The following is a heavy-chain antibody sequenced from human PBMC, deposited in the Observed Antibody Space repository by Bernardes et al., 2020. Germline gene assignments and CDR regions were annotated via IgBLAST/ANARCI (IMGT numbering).Heavy chain of an antibody. J-gene: IGHJ6*02. Sequence: ASVKVSCKASGYTFTGYYMHWVRQAPGQGLEWMGWINPNSGGTNYAQKFQGRVTMTRDTSISTAYMELSRLRSDDTAVYYCARSGEVVPADYGMDVWGQGTTVTVSS. CDR3: ARSGEVVPADYGMDV. D-gene: IGHD2-2*01. CDR1: GYTFTGYY. V-gene: IGHV1-2*02. CDR2: INPNSGGT.